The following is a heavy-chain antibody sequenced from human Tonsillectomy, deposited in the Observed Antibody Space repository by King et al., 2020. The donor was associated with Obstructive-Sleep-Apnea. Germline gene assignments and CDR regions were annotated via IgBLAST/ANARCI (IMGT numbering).Heavy chain of an antibody. V-gene: IGHV1-24*01. J-gene: IGHJ6*02. CDR3: ATEPRGSGQLSPHFYNDGMDV. D-gene: IGHD1-1*01. CDR1: GYTLTELS. Sequence: VQMVQSGAEVKMPGASVKVSCKVSGYTLTELSMHWVRQAPGKGLEWMGGFDPENGETIYAQKFQGRVTMTEDTSTDTAYMEVSSLRSDDTAVYYWATEPRGSGQLSPHFYNDGMDVWGQGTTVTVSS. CDR2: FDPENGET.